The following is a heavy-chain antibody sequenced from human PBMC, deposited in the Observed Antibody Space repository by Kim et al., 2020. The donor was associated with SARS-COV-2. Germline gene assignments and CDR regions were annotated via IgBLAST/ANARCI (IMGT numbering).Heavy chain of an antibody. V-gene: IGHV1-69*13. Sequence: SVKVSCKASGGTFSSYAISWVRQAPGQGLEWMGGIIPIFGTANYAQKFQGRVTITADESTSTAYMELSSLRSEDTAVYYCARGYYDSSGYYGGFDYWGQGTLVTVSS. CDR2: IIPIFGTA. CDR3: ARGYYDSSGYYGGFDY. J-gene: IGHJ4*02. D-gene: IGHD3-22*01. CDR1: GGTFSSYA.